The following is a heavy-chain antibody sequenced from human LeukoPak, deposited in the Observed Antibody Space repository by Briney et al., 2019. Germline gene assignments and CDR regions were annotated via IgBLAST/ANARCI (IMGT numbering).Heavy chain of an antibody. CDR2: IYYTGNT. CDR1: GGSISNYY. J-gene: IGHJ1*01. Sequence: SETLSLTCTVSGGSISNYYWNWIRQPPGKGLEWIGYIYYTGNTNYNPSLASRVTMSRGTSRNHFSLNLRSVTAADTAVYYCARAAYCSGGTCYSGNFQDWGQGTLVTVSS. D-gene: IGHD2-15*01. V-gene: IGHV4-59*01. CDR3: ARAAYCSGGTCYSGNFQD.